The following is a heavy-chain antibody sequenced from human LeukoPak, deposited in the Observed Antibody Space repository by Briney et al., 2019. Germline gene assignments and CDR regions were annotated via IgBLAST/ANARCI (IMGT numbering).Heavy chain of an antibody. Sequence: SETLSLTCTVSGGSLSSGDYYWSWIRQPPGTGLEWLGYIYYSGSTYYNPSLKSRVTISVDTSKNQFSLKLSSVTAADTAVYYCARGLPYCSSTSCHGIDPWGQGTLVTVSS. CDR3: ARGLPYCSSTSCHGIDP. CDR2: IYYSGST. V-gene: IGHV4-30-4*01. CDR1: GGSLSSGDYY. J-gene: IGHJ5*02. D-gene: IGHD2-2*01.